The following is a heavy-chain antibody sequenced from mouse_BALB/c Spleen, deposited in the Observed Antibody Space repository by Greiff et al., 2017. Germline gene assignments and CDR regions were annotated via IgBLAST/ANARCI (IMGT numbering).Heavy chain of an antibody. Sequence: EVQVVESGGGLVQPGGSRKLSCAASGFTFSDYGMAWVRQAPGKGPEWVAFISNLAYSIYYADTVTGRFTISRENAKNTLYLEMSSLRSEDTAMYYCARFRGDYYAMDYWGQGTSVTVSA. CDR2: ISNLAYSI. CDR3: ARFRGDYYAMDY. J-gene: IGHJ4*01. CDR1: GFTFSDYG. V-gene: IGHV5-15*02.